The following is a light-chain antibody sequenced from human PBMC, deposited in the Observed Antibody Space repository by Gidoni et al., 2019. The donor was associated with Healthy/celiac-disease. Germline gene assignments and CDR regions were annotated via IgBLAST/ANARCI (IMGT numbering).Light chain of an antibody. V-gene: IGKV3-11*01. Sequence: IVLTQSPATLSLYPGERATLSCRASQSVSSYLAWYQQKPGQAPRLLIYDASNRATGSPARFSGRGSGTDFTLTISSLEPEDFSVYYCQQRSNWPPKRLTFGGGTKVEIK. J-gene: IGKJ4*01. CDR1: QSVSSY. CDR3: QQRSNWPPKRLT. CDR2: DAS.